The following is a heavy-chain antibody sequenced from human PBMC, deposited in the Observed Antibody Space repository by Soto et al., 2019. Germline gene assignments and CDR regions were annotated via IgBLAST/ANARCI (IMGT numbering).Heavy chain of an antibody. CDR2: IYYSGST. J-gene: IGHJ4*02. D-gene: IGHD3-10*01. Sequence: SETLSLTCTVAGGSISSSSYYWGWIRQPPGKVLEWIWRIYYSGSTYYNPSLKSRVTISVDTSKNPFSLKLSSVTAADTAVYYCASGLEPHFDYWGKGTLVTVSS. CDR1: GGSISSSSYY. V-gene: IGHV4-39*01. CDR3: ASGLEPHFDY.